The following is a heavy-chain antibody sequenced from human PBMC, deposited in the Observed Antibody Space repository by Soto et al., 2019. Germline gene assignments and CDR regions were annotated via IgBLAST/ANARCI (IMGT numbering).Heavy chain of an antibody. D-gene: IGHD4-17*01. CDR1: GFTFSSYA. V-gene: IGHV3-30-3*01. CDR2: ISYDGSNK. Sequence: QVQLVESGGGVVQPGRSLRLSCAASGFTFSSYAMHWVRQAPGKGLEWVAVISYDGSNKYYADSVKGRFTISRDNSKNTLYLQMNSLRAEDTAVYYCARGPDGDHDYWGQGTLVTVSS. J-gene: IGHJ4*02. CDR3: ARGPDGDHDY.